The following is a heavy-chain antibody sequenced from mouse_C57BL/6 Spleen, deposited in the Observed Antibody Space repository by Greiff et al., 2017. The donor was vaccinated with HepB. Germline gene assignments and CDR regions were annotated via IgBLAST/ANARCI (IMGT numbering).Heavy chain of an antibody. Sequence: VQLQQSGPGLVAPSQSLSITCTVSGFSLTSYAISWVRQPPGKGLEWLGVIWTGGGTNYNSALKSRLSISKDNTKSQVFLKMNSLQTDDTARYYCARVPYGNYYYFDYWGQGTTLTVSS. D-gene: IGHD2-1*01. CDR3: ARVPYGNYYYFDY. CDR1: GFSLTSYA. J-gene: IGHJ2*01. V-gene: IGHV2-9-1*01. CDR2: IWTGGGT.